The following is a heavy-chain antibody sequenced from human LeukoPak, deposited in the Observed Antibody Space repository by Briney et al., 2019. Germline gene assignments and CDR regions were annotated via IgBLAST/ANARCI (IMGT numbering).Heavy chain of an antibody. CDR1: GGSISSSSYY. V-gene: IGHV4-39*07. J-gene: IGHJ4*02. CDR2: IYYSGST. CDR3: ARGALFGLVILAEFDY. Sequence: SETLSLTCTVSGGSISSSSYYWGWIRQPPGKGLEWIGSIYYSGSTYYNPSLKSRVSMSVDTSKNQFSLKLSSVTAADTAVYYCARGALFGLVILAEFDYWGQGTLVTVSS. D-gene: IGHD3/OR15-3a*01.